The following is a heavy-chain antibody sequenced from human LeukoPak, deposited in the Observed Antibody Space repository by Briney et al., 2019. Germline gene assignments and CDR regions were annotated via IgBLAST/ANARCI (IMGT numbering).Heavy chain of an antibody. J-gene: IGHJ6*02. Sequence: SVKVSCKASGYTFTSYYMHWVRQAPGQGLEWMGGIIPIFGTANYAQKFQGRVTITADESTSTAYMELSSLRSEDTAVYYCASYSPFFGMDVWGQGTTVTVSS. CDR3: ASYSPFFGMDV. V-gene: IGHV1-69*13. D-gene: IGHD2/OR15-2a*01. CDR1: GYTFTSYY. CDR2: IIPIFGTA.